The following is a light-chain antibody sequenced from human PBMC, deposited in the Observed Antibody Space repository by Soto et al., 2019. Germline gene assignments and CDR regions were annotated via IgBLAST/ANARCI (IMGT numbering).Light chain of an antibody. CDR2: GAS. J-gene: IGKJ3*01. CDR1: QGVSSN. Sequence: EIVMTQSPATLSVSPGERATLSCRASQGVSSNLAWYQQKPGQAPRLLIYGASTRATGIPARFSGSGSGTDFTLTISSLQSEDFAVYHCQQYNNWPLTFGPGTKVDIK. V-gene: IGKV3-15*01. CDR3: QQYNNWPLT.